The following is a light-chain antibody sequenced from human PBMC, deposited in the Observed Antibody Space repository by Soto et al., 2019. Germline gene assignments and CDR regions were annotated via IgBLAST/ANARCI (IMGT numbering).Light chain of an antibody. V-gene: IGKV3-20*01. CDR3: QHYGGSLWT. Sequence: ELVLTQSPGTLSLSPGERATLSCRASQSVSGNSLAWYRRNRGQAPRLIIYDVSTRATGIPDRFSGSGSGTDFTLTISRLEPEDFALFFRQHYGGSLWTFGQGTRVEIK. CDR2: DVS. J-gene: IGKJ1*01. CDR1: QSVSGNS.